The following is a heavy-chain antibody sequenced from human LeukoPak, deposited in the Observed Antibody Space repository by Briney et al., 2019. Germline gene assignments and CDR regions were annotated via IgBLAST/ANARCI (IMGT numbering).Heavy chain of an antibody. Sequence: GGSLRLSCAASGFTFSSYWMSWVRQAPGQGLEWMGGIIPIFGTANYAQKFQGRVTITADESTSTAYMELSSLRSEDTAVYYCASGPNDILTHTQYYYYYYMDVWGKGTTVTISS. CDR3: ASGPNDILTHTQYYYYYYMDV. V-gene: IGHV1-69*01. J-gene: IGHJ6*03. D-gene: IGHD3-9*01. CDR1: GFTFSSYW. CDR2: IIPIFGTA.